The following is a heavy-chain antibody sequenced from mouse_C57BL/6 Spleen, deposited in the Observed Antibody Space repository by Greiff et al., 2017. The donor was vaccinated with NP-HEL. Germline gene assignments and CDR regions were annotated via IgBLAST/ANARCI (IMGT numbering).Heavy chain of an antibody. CDR2: INPNNGGT. D-gene: IGHD1-1*01. CDR3: ARGYYGRGYWYFDV. V-gene: IGHV1-18*01. J-gene: IGHJ1*03. CDR1: GYTFTDYN. Sequence: EVQLQQSGPELVKPGASVKIPCKASGYTFTDYNMDWVKQSHGKSLEWIGDINPNNGGTIYNQKFKGKATLTVDKSSSTAYMELRSLTSEDTAVYYGARGYYGRGYWYFDVWGTGTTVTVSS.